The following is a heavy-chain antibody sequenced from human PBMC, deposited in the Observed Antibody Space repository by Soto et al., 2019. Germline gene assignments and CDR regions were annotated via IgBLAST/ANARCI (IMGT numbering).Heavy chain of an antibody. D-gene: IGHD1-7*01. CDR1: VFTSVGPG. CDR2: IINEGSNT. V-gene: IGHV3-74*01. CDR3: ARDPLIGTTDSGLDV. J-gene: IGHJ6*02. Sequence: PGWSLRLSWAASVFTSVGPGVRMVREPGRRGDLGVSRIINEGSNTAYADSVKGRFTISRDNAQSTLYLQMNXLRAEDTAVYYCARDPLIGTTDSGLDVWGQGTTLSVSS.